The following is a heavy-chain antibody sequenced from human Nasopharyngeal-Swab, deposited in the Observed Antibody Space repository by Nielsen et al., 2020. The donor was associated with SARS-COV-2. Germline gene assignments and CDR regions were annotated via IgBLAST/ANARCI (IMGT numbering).Heavy chain of an antibody. Sequence: GEPLKSPCPAPGSTSISYVMHWARQAPGKGLEWVAFIRYDGSNKYYADSVKGRFAISRDNSKNTLYLQMNSLRAEDTAVYYCAKDAGGYSSSWGQGTLVTVSS. D-gene: IGHD6-13*01. V-gene: IGHV3-30*02. CDR3: AKDAGGYSSS. CDR2: IRYDGSNK. J-gene: IGHJ4*02. CDR1: GSTSISYV.